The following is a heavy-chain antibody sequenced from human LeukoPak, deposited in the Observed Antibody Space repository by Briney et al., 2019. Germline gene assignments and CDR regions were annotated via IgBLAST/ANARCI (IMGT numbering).Heavy chain of an antibody. CDR3: ARDSARGYSYGYNAFDI. V-gene: IGHV1-18*01. CDR1: GGTVSSSYA. D-gene: IGHD5-18*01. J-gene: IGHJ3*02. CDR2: ITAGNGNT. Sequence: ASVKVSCKASGGTVSSSYAISWVRQAPRQGLEWMGWITAGNGNTNYAQKVQGRVTMTTDTSTSTAYMELRSLRSDDTAVYFCARDSARGYSYGYNAFDIWGQGTMVTVSS.